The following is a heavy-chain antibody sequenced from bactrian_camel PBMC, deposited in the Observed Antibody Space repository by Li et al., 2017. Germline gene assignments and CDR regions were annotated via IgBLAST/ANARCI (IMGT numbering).Heavy chain of an antibody. J-gene: IGHJ4*01. Sequence: QVQLVESGGGSVQAGGSLKLTCAGSAYILEQCGMGWFRQAPGKEENLVSLRRDSTTVYSDSVKGRFTISRDRAKNTVYLQMDSLKPEDTATYFCAARVLTYRGYCNTAKYEYHDWGQGTQVTVS. CDR1: AYILEQCG. D-gene: IGHD3*01. CDR3: AARVLTYRGYCNTAKYEYHD. CDR2: LRRDSTT. V-gene: IGHV3S60*01.